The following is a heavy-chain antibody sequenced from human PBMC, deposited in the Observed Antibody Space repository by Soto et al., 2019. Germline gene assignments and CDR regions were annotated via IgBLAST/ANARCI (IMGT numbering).Heavy chain of an antibody. CDR3: AKDFFRTLVYPRPPTWFDP. CDR2: ISGSGGST. CDR1: GFTFSSYA. D-gene: IGHD3-10*01. Sequence: PGGSLRLSCAASGFTFSSYAMSWVRQAPGKGVEGVSAISGSGGSTYYADSVKGRFTISRDNSKTTLYLQMNSLRAEDTAVYYCAKDFFRTLVYPRPPTWFDPWGQGTLVTVSS. J-gene: IGHJ5*02. V-gene: IGHV3-23*01.